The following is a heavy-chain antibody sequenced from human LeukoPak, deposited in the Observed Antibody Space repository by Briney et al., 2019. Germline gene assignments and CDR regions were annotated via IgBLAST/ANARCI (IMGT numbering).Heavy chain of an antibody. Sequence: GGSLRLSCAASGFTFSSYGMSWVRQAPGKGLEWVSAISGSGGNTYYADSVKGRFTISRDNSKNTLYLQMNGLRVEDTAVYYCAKGLVDGGDYYFDYWGQGTLVTVSS. CDR3: AKGLVDGGDYYFDY. CDR1: GFTFSSYG. CDR2: ISGSGGNT. V-gene: IGHV3-23*01. J-gene: IGHJ4*02. D-gene: IGHD2-21*02.